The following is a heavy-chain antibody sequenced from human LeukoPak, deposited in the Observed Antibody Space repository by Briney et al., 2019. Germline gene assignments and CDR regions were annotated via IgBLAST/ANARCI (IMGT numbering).Heavy chain of an antibody. J-gene: IGHJ5*02. D-gene: IGHD3-9*01. CDR3: ARDRRRDAGYRDSNWFDP. V-gene: IGHV3-48*04. CDR2: ISSSSSTI. Sequence: GGSLRLSCAASGFTFSSYSMNWVRQAPGKGLEWVSYISSSSSTIYYADSVKGRFTISRDNAKNSLYLQMNSLRAEDTAVYYCARDRRRDAGYRDSNWFDPWGQGTLVTVSS. CDR1: GFTFSSYS.